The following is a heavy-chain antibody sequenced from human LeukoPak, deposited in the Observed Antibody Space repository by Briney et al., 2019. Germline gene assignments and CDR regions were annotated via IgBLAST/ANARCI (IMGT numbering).Heavy chain of an antibody. J-gene: IGHJ5*02. Sequence: PSETLSLTCAVYGGSFSGYYWSWIRQPPGKGLEWIGEINHSGSTNYNPSLKSRVTISVDTSKNQFSLKLSSVTAADTAVYYCARRFWGSYRPFDPWGQGTLVTVSS. D-gene: IGHD3-16*01. V-gene: IGHV4-34*01. CDR1: GGSFSGYY. CDR3: ARRFWGSYRPFDP. CDR2: INHSGST.